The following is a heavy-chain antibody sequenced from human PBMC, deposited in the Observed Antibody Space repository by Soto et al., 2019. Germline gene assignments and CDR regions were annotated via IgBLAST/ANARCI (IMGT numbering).Heavy chain of an antibody. Sequence: QVQLQESGPGLVKPSQILSLTCTVSGGSISTGGYYWTWIRQHPGKGLEWIGYIYYSGSTYYNPSLKIRVTISVDTSKNQFSLKLSSVTAADTAVYYCARGLSVTLFDNWGQGTLVTVSS. V-gene: IGHV4-31*03. CDR3: ARGLSVTLFDN. CDR1: GGSISTGGYY. CDR2: IYYSGST. J-gene: IGHJ4*02. D-gene: IGHD4-17*01.